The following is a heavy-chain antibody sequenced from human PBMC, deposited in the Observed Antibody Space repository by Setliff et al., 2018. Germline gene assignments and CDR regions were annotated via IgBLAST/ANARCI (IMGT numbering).Heavy chain of an antibody. J-gene: IGHJ1*01. V-gene: IGHV1-2*02. D-gene: IGHD6-6*01. CDR1: GYTFTDYY. CDR2: INPNSGDT. Sequence: APVKVSCKASGYTFTDYYIHWVRQAPGQGLEWMGWINPNSGDTDYAQKFQGRVTMTRDTSISTAYMELSRLRFDDTAVYYCARAGSIATRPEYFHHWGQGSLVTVSS. CDR3: ARAGSIATRPEYFHH.